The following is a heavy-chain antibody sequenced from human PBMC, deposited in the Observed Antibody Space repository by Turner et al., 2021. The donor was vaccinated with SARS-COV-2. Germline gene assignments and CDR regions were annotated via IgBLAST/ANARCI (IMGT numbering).Heavy chain of an antibody. Sequence: QVQLVQSGAEVKKPGASVKVSCKAVGYTFDTYGVVWVRQAPGQGLEWMGWISGYNGNRNYAQSLQGRVTMATDTSTNTAYMELRSLTSADTGVYFCARGSLWFDDLRENAFDVWGQGTLVIVSS. V-gene: IGHV1-18*01. CDR3: ARGSLWFDDLRENAFDV. J-gene: IGHJ3*01. CDR1: GYTFDTYG. D-gene: IGHD3-16*01. CDR2: ISGYNGNR.